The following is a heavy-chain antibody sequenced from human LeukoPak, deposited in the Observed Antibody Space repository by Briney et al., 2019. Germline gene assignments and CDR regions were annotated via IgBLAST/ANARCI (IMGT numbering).Heavy chain of an antibody. CDR2: IRYDGSNK. CDR3: ANSWYYLDSSGLPKSDAFDR. J-gene: IGHJ3*01. Sequence: GGSLRLSCAASGFTFSSYGMHWVRQAPGKGLEWVAFIRYDGSNKYYADSVKGRFTISRDNSKNTLYLQMNSLRAEDTAVYYCANSWYYLDSSGLPKSDAFDRWGQGTLVTVSS. CDR1: GFTFSSYG. D-gene: IGHD3-22*01. V-gene: IGHV3-30*02.